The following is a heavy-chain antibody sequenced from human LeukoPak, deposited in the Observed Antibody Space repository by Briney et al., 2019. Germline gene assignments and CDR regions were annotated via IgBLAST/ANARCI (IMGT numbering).Heavy chain of an antibody. V-gene: IGHV3-7*01. CDR2: IKQDGTEK. J-gene: IGHJ4*02. CDR3: ATPSGYSSGWYPFDH. CDR1: GFTFSSYW. Sequence: GGSLRISCAASGFTFSSYWMSWVRQAPGKGLEWMANIKQDGTEKYYVDSVRGRFTVSRDNAKNSLYLQMNSLRAEDTAVYYCATPSGYSSGWYPFDHWGQGTLVTVSS. D-gene: IGHD6-19*01.